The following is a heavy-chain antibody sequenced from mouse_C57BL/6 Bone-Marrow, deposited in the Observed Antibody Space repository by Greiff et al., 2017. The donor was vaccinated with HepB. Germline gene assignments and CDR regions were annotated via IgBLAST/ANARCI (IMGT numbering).Heavy chain of an antibody. J-gene: IGHJ2*01. Sequence: VKLQQPGAELVKPGASVKVSCKASGYTFTSYWMHWVKQRPGQGLEWIGRIHPSDSDTNYNQKFKGKATLTVDKSSSTAYMQLSSLTSEDSAVYYCAIEGIYDGYPWYFDYWGQGTTLTVSS. CDR3: AIEGIYDGYPWYFDY. CDR2: IHPSDSDT. V-gene: IGHV1-74*01. D-gene: IGHD2-3*01. CDR1: GYTFTSYW.